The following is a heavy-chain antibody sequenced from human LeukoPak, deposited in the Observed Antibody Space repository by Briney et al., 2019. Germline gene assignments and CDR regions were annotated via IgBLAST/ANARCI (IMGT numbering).Heavy chain of an antibody. CDR3: ARMFYDSSGYYYVFDY. J-gene: IGHJ4*02. Sequence: SETLSLTCTVSGGSISSYYWSWIRQPPGKGLEWIGYIYYSGSTNYNPSLKSRVTISVDTSKNQSSLKLSSVTAADTAVYYCARMFYDSSGYYYVFDYWGQGTLVTVSS. V-gene: IGHV4-59*01. CDR2: IYYSGST. D-gene: IGHD3-22*01. CDR1: GGSISSYY.